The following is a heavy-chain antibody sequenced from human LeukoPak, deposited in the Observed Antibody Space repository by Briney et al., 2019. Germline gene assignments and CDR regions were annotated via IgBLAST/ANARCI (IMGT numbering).Heavy chain of an antibody. V-gene: IGHV4-38-2*02. J-gene: IGHJ4*02. CDR1: NYSITSGYF. Sequence: PSETPSLTCAVSNYSITSGYFWGWIRQPPGKGLEWIASIYHSGTTYYNPSLRNRVTLFVDTSKNQFSLKLTSLTAADTAVYYCARDGVFHDSDGYSFDYWGQGTLVTVSS. CDR2: IYHSGTT. CDR3: ARDGVFHDSDGYSFDY. D-gene: IGHD3-22*01.